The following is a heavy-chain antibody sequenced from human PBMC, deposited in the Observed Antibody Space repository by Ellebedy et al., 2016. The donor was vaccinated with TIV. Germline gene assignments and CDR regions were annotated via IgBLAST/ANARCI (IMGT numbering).Heavy chain of an antibody. CDR2: ISYDGSNK. CDR3: ARGTGIGKWLPDY. D-gene: IGHD1-14*01. J-gene: IGHJ4*02. Sequence: GESLKISCAASGFTFSSYAMHWVRQAPGKGLEWVAVISYDGSNKYYADSVKGRFTISRDNSKNTLYLQMNSLRAEDTAVYYCARGTGIGKWLPDYWGQGTLVTVSS. V-gene: IGHV3-30-3*01. CDR1: GFTFSSYA.